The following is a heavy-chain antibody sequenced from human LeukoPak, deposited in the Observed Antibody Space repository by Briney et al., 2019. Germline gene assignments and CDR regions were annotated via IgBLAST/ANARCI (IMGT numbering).Heavy chain of an antibody. CDR2: IYGSETT. D-gene: IGHD6-6*01. Sequence: SETLSLTCTVSVVSGGSISSYHWTWIRPPAGKGLEWIGRIYGSETTNYNPSLKSRVTMSVDTSKNQFSLKLSSVTAADTAVYYCASAQYSSAWAFDNWGQGTLVTVSS. CDR3: ASAQYSSAWAFDN. CDR1: GGSISSYH. J-gene: IGHJ4*02. V-gene: IGHV4-4*07.